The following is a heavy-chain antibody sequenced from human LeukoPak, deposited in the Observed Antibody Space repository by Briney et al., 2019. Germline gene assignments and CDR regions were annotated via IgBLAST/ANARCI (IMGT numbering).Heavy chain of an antibody. D-gene: IGHD1-26*01. CDR2: ISFDGSDE. V-gene: IGHV3-30*03. J-gene: IGHJ5*02. CDR1: GFTFSNYA. CDR3: AGYSGTNWFDP. Sequence: PGGSLRLSCAASGFTFSNYAIHWVRQAPGKGLEWVAVISFDGSDEYYADSVKGRFTISRDNSKKTLYLQMNSLRAEDTAVYYCAGYSGTNWFDPWGQGTLVTVSS.